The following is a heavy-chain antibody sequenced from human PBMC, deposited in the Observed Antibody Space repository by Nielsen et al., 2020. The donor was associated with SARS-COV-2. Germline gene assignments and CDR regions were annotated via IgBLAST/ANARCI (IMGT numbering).Heavy chain of an antibody. D-gene: IGHD6-6*01. J-gene: IGHJ4*02. CDR3: ARDGDKRQLAQYYFDY. CDR2: ISSSSSTI. Sequence: GESLKISCAASGFTFSSYSVNWVRQAPGKGLEWVSYISSSSSTIYYADSVKGRFTISRDNAKNSLYLQMNSLRDEDTAVYYCARDGDKRQLAQYYFDYWGQGTLVTVSS. CDR1: GFTFSSYS. V-gene: IGHV3-48*02.